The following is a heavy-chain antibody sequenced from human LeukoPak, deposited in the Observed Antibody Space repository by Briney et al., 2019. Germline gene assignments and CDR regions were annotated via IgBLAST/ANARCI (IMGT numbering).Heavy chain of an antibody. CDR2: ISGTGDGT. J-gene: IGHJ6*02. CDR1: GFTFSSYG. Sequence: QPGGSLRLSCTASGFTFSSYGMSWVRQAPGKGLEWVSGISGTGDGTYFADSVKGRFTISRDNSKNMMYLQMNSLRAEDTAVYYCARKRGYDWIYHSYGLDVWGQGTTVTVSS. V-gene: IGHV3-23*01. D-gene: IGHD5-12*01. CDR3: ARKRGYDWIYHSYGLDV.